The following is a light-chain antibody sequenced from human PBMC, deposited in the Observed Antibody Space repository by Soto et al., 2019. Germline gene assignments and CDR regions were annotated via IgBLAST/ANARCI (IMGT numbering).Light chain of an antibody. CDR3: SSYTSSRTLV. CDR2: EVS. V-gene: IGLV2-14*01. J-gene: IGLJ1*01. CDR1: SSDVGAYNY. Sequence: QSALTQPASVSGSPGQSITISCTGTSSDVGAYNYVSWYQQHPGKAPKLMIYEVSNRPSGVSHRFSGSKSDNTASLTISGLQTEDEADYYCSSYTSSRTLVFGTGTKVTVL.